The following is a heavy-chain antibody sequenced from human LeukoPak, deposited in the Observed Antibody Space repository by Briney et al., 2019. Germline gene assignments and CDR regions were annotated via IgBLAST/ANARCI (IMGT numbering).Heavy chain of an antibody. V-gene: IGHV3-23*01. CDR2: ISGSGSST. D-gene: IGHD3-22*01. CDR1: GFTFSSYA. CDR3: ATNYDSSGYYYLLGYFDY. Sequence: GGSLRLSCAASGFTFSSYAMSWVRQAPGKGLEWVSAISGSGSSTYYADSVKGRFTISRDNSKNTLYLQMNSLRAEDTAVYYCATNYDSSGYYYLLGYFDYWGQGTLVTVSS. J-gene: IGHJ4*02.